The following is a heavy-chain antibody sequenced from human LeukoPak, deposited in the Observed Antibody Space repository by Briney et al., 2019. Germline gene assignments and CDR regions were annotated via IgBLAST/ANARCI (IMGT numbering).Heavy chain of an antibody. CDR1: GFTVSNNY. Sequence: GGSLRLSCAASGFTVSNNYMRWVRQAPGKGLEWVSSIYSRGSTSYVDSVKGRFTITRDNSKNTLFLQMNSLRVEDTAVYYCARDYYGPWGQGTLVTVSS. CDR3: ARDYYGP. CDR2: IYSRGST. D-gene: IGHD3-22*01. J-gene: IGHJ5*02. V-gene: IGHV3-66*03.